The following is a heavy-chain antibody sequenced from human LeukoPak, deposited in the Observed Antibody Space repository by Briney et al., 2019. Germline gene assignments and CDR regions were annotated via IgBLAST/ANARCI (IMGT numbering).Heavy chain of an antibody. CDR1: GFIFSSYG. CDR3: AKRGGTSQFYLDF. V-gene: IGHV3-30*02. J-gene: IGHJ4*02. CDR2: IWYDGSNE. D-gene: IGHD3-16*01. Sequence: GGSLRLSCAASGFIFSSYGMHWVRQAPGKGLEWVALIWYDGSNEYYADSVKGRFTISRDNSKNTLYLQMNSLRVDDTAVYYCAKRGGTSQFYLDFWGQGTLVTVSS.